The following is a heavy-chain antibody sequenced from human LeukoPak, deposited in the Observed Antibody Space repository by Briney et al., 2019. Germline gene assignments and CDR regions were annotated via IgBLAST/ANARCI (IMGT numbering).Heavy chain of an antibody. CDR2: IGTIGDT. D-gene: IGHD6-25*01. CDR3: ARDGQYSSAYDY. CDR1: GFTFSSSD. Sequence: GGSLRLSCAASGFTFSSSDMHWVRQPTGKGLEWVSAIGTIGDTYYPGSVKGRFTISRDNAKNSLYLQMNSLRAEDTAVYYCARDGQYSSAYDYWGQGTLVTVSS. J-gene: IGHJ4*02. V-gene: IGHV3-13*01.